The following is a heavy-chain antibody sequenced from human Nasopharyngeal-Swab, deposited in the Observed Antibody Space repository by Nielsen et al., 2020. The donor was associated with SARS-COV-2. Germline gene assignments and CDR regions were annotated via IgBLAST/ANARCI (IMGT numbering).Heavy chain of an antibody. D-gene: IGHD2-2*01. Sequence: VRQMPGKGLEWIGYIYYSGSTYYNPSLKSRVTISVDTSKNQFSLKLSSVTAADTAVYYCARDRVVPAAMWAYYYYGMDVWGQGTTVTVSS. CDR2: IYYSGST. J-gene: IGHJ6*02. CDR3: ARDRVVPAAMWAYYYYGMDV. V-gene: IGHV4-31*02.